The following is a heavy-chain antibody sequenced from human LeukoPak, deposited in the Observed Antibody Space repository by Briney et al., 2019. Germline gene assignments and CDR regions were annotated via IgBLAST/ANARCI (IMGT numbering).Heavy chain of an antibody. V-gene: IGHV4-59*01. CDR1: GGSISSYY. D-gene: IGHD5-18*01. CDR3: ARVVRGYSYGFPDY. Sequence: PSETLSLTCAVSGGSISSYYWSWIRQPPGKGLEWIGYIYYSGSTTYNPSLKSRGTISADTSKNQFSLKLSSVPAADTAAYYCARVVRGYSYGFPDYWGQGTLVTVSS. J-gene: IGHJ4*02. CDR2: IYYSGST.